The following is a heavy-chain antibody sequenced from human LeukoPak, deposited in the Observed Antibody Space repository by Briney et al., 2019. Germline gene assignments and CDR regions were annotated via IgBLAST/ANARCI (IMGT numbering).Heavy chain of an antibody. CDR3: AADRGDYSGSYWTAFDI. V-gene: IGHV1-24*01. D-gene: IGHD1-26*01. Sequence: ASVKVSCKVSEYTLTELSMHWVRQAPGKGLEWLGGFDPEDGEIIYAQKFQGRVTMSDDTSTETDYMELGSLRSDDTAVYYCAADRGDYSGSYWTAFDIWGQGTMVTVSS. CDR1: EYTLTELS. J-gene: IGHJ3*02. CDR2: FDPEDGEI.